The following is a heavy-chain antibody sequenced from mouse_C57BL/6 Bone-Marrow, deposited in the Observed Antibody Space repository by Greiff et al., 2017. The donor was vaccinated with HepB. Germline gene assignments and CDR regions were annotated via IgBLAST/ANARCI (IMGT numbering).Heavy chain of an antibody. CDR3: ARSLIMTTVVDWYFAV. CDR1: GYSFTDYN. CDR2: INPNYGTT. D-gene: IGHD1-1*01. V-gene: IGHV1-39*01. Sequence: EVHLVESGPELVKPGASVKISCKASGYSFTDYNMNWVKQSNGKSLEWIGVINPNYGTTSYNQKFKGKATLTVDQSSSTSYMQLNSPTSEDSAVYYRARSLIMTTVVDWYFAVWGTGTTVTVSS. J-gene: IGHJ1*03.